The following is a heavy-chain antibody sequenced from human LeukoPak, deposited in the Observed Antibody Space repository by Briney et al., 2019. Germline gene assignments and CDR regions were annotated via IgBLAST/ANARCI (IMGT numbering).Heavy chain of an antibody. CDR1: GGTFSSYA. CDR3: ARGENTVDY. V-gene: IGHV1-46*01. Sequence: ASVKVSCKASGGTFSSYAISWVRQAPGQGLEWMGIINPSGGSTSYAQKFQGRVTMTRDTSTSTVYMELSSLRSEDTAVYYCARGENTVDYWGQGTLVTVSS. J-gene: IGHJ4*02. D-gene: IGHD2/OR15-2a*01. CDR2: INPSGGST.